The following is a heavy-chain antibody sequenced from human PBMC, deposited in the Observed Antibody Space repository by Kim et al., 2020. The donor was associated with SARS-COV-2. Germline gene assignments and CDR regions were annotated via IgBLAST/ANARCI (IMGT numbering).Heavy chain of an antibody. Sequence: AQKFQGRVTITADESTSTAYMELSSLRSEDTAVYYCARGPKYYYYGMDVWGQGTTVTVSS. CDR3: ARGPKYYYYGMDV. J-gene: IGHJ6*02. V-gene: IGHV1-69*01.